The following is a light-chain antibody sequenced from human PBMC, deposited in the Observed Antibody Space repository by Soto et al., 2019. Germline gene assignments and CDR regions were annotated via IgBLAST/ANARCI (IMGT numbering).Light chain of an antibody. J-gene: IGLJ3*02. CDR3: SSYTHTNTVV. V-gene: IGLV2-14*03. CDR1: SGDVGGHDY. Sequence: QSALTQVASVSGSPGQSITISCTGTSGDVGGHDYVSWYQQYPGKAPKLMIYNVNYRPSGVSNRFSGSKSGNTASLTISGLQAEDEAHYYCSSYTHTNTVVFGGGTKLTVL. CDR2: NVN.